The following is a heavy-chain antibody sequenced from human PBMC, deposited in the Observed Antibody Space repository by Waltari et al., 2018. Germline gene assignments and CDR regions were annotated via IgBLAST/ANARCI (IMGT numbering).Heavy chain of an antibody. CDR2: IYPGGYST. J-gene: IGHJ4*02. V-gene: IGHV1-46*01. CDR3: ARGLSTVTTWDY. CDR1: GYTFTNYY. D-gene: IGHD4-4*01. Sequence: QVQLVQSGAEVRKPGASVKISGEPYGYTFTNYYIHWVRQAPGQGLEWMGMIYPGGYSTNYAQKFQGRVTVTRDTSTNTVYMELSSLTSEDTAVYYCARGLSTVTTWDYWGQGTLVTVSS.